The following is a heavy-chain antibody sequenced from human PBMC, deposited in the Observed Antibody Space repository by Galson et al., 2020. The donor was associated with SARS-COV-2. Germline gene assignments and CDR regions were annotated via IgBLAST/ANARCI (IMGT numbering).Heavy chain of an antibody. D-gene: IGHD1-26*01. Sequence: ASVKVSCKVSGYTFTSYGISWVRQAPGQGLEWVGWVSAYSGNTNFAQKFQGRVSLTTDTSTSTAYLELRSLRSDDTAVYFCARGGVGAKGYPYAFDFWGQGTMVTVSS. J-gene: IGHJ3*01. CDR1: GYTFTSYG. CDR3: ARGGVGAKGYPYAFDF. CDR2: VSAYSGNT. V-gene: IGHV1-18*01.